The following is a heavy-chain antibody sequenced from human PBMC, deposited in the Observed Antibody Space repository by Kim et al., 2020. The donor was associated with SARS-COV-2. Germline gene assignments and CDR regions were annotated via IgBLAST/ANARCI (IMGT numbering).Heavy chain of an antibody. D-gene: IGHD3-16*01. V-gene: IGHV3-30*18. CDR2: ISYDGSNK. Sequence: GGSLRLSCAASGFTFSSYGMHWVRQAPGKGLEWVAVISYDGSNKYYADSVKGRFTISRDNSKNTLYLQMNSLRAEDTAVYYCAKDLGGTTLDYWGQGTLVTVSS. CDR3: AKDLGGTTLDY. J-gene: IGHJ4*02. CDR1: GFTFSSYG.